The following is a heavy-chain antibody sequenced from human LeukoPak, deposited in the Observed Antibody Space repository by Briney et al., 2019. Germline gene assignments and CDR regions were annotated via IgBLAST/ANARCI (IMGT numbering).Heavy chain of an antibody. CDR3: AREGGYYDILTGYMDV. CDR1: GGSISSSSYY. V-gene: IGHV4-39*07. Sequence: PSQTLSLTCTVSGGSISSSSYYWGWIRQPPGKGLEWIGSIYYSGSTYYNPSLKSRVTISVDTSKNQFSLKLSSVTAADTAVYYCAREGGYYDILTGYMDVWGKGTTVTVSS. D-gene: IGHD3-9*01. J-gene: IGHJ6*03. CDR2: IYYSGST.